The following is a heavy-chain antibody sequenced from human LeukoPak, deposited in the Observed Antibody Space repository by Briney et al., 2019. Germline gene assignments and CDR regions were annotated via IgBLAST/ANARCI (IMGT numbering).Heavy chain of an antibody. V-gene: IGHV1-2*02. CDR3: ARGGVVPAAIPMDWFDP. D-gene: IGHD2-2*01. CDR1: GYTFTGYY. J-gene: IGHJ5*02. CDR2: INPNSGGT. Sequence: GASVKVSCKASGYTFTGYYMHWVRQAPGQELEWMGWINPNSGGTNYAQKFQGRVTMTRDTSISTAYMELSRLRSDDTAVYYCARGGVVPAAIPMDWFDPWGQGTLVTVSS.